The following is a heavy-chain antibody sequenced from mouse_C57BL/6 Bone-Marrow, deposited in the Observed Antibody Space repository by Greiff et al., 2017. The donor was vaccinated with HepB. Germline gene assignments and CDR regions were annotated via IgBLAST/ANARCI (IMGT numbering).Heavy chain of an antibody. CDR2: IWGGGST. Sequence: VQRVESGPGLVAPSQSLSITCTVSGFSLTSYGVDWVRQPPGKGLEWLGVIWGGGSTNYNSALMSRLSISKDNSKSQVFLKMNSLQTDDTAMYYCAKQAPYYYGSSYWYFDVWGTGTTVTVSS. V-gene: IGHV2-9*01. CDR1: GFSLTSYG. J-gene: IGHJ1*03. CDR3: AKQAPYYYGSSYWYFDV. D-gene: IGHD1-1*01.